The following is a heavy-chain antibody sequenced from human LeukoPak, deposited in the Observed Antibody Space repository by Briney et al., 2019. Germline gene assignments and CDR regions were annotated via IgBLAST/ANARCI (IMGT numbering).Heavy chain of an antibody. D-gene: IGHD2-2*01. V-gene: IGHV3-23*01. CDR3: AKAYCSSSSCSSDY. CDR2: ISVGGDIT. Sequence: GGSLRLSCAASGFTFSSYAMSWVRQAPGKGLEWVSFISVGGDITHYADSVKGRFTISRSNSKNTLYLQMNSLRAEDTAVYYCAKAYCSSSSCSSDYWGQGTLVTVSS. CDR1: GFTFSSYA. J-gene: IGHJ4*02.